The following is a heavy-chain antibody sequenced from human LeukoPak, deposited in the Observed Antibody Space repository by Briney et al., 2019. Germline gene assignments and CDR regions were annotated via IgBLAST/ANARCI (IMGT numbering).Heavy chain of an antibody. CDR3: ARDVVPAAQRGLYAFDI. V-gene: IGHV1-69*13. Sequence: SVKVSCKASGGTFSSYAISWVRQAPGQGLEWMGGIIPIFGTANYAQKFQGRVTITADESTSTVYMELSSLRSEDTAVYYCARDVVPAAQRGLYAFDIWGQGTMVTVSS. J-gene: IGHJ3*02. CDR2: IIPIFGTA. CDR1: GGTFSSYA. D-gene: IGHD2-2*01.